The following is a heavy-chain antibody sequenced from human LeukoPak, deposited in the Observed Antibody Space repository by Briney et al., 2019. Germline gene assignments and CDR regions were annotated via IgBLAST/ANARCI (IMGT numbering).Heavy chain of an antibody. CDR1: GGSISSYY. Sequence: SETLSLTCTVSGGSISSYYWSWIRQPPGKGLEWIGYIYYSGSTNYNPSLKSRVTISVDTSKNQFSLKLSSVTAADTAVYYCVRSAWALPGDFDYWRQGTLVTVST. D-gene: IGHD1-26*01. CDR2: IYYSGST. J-gene: IGHJ4*02. V-gene: IGHV4-59*08. CDR3: VRSAWALPGDFDY.